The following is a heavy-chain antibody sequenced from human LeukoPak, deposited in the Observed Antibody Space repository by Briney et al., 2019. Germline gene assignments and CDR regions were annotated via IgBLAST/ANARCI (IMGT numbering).Heavy chain of an antibody. CDR3: ARESSLGSPNNYYYYYMDV. CDR2: ISYDGSNK. Sequence: SGRSLRLSCAASGFTFSSYAMHWVRQAPGKGLEWVAVISYDGSNKYYADSVKGRFTISRDNSENTLYLQMNSLRAEDTAVYYCARESSLGSPNNYYYYYMDVWGKGTTVTVSS. D-gene: IGHD5/OR15-5a*01. J-gene: IGHJ6*03. V-gene: IGHV3-30*04. CDR1: GFTFSSYA.